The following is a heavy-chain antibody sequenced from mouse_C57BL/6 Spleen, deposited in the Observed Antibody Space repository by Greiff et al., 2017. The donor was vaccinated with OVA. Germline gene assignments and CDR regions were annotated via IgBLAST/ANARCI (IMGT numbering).Heavy chain of an antibody. V-gene: IGHV1-52*01. D-gene: IGHD2-5*01. J-gene: IGHJ3*01. Sequence: VQLQQPGAELVRPGSSVKLSCKASGYTFTSYWMHWVKQRPIQGLEWIGNIDPSDSEPHYNQKFKDKATLTVDKSSSTAYMQLSSLTSEDSAVYYCARGHYSNSAWFAYWGQGTLVTVSA. CDR2: IDPSDSEP. CDR1: GYTFTSYW. CDR3: ARGHYSNSAWFAY.